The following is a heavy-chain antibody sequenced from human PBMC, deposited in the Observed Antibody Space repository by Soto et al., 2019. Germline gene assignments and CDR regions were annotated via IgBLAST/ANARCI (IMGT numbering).Heavy chain of an antibody. V-gene: IGHV6-1*01. CDR2: TYYRSKWYN. Sequence: SQTLSLTCAISGDSVSSNSAAWNWIRRSPSRGLEWMGRTYYRSKWYNDYAVSVKSRITINPDTSKNQFSRQLNSVTPEDTAVYYCARTPLGYGSSTSCYLRGPFDYWGQGTLVTVSS. J-gene: IGHJ4*02. CDR3: ARTPLGYGSSTSCYLRGPFDY. CDR1: GDSVSSNSAA. D-gene: IGHD2-2*01.